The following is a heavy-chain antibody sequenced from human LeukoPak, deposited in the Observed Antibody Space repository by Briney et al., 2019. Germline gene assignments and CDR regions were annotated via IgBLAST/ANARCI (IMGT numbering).Heavy chain of an antibody. J-gene: IGHJ6*03. CDR1: GGSISSYY. CDR2: IYYSGST. Sequence: SETLSLTCTVSGGSISSYYWSWIRQPPGKGLEWIGYIYYSGSTNDNPSLKGRVTISVDTSKNQFSLQLNSVTPEDTAVYYCARVAGSYYYYYMDVWGKGTTVTVSS. CDR3: ARVAGSYYYYYMDV. V-gene: IGHV4-59*12. D-gene: IGHD1-26*01.